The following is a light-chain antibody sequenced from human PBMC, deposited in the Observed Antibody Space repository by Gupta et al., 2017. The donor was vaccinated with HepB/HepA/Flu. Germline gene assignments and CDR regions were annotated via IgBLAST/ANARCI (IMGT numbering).Light chain of an antibody. CDR1: QSIVTY. CDR2: AAS. V-gene: IGKV1-39*01. CDR3: QQSYSTPLT. J-gene: IGKJ4*01. Sequence: DLQMTQSPSSLSASVGDRVTVTCRASQSIVTYVNWYQQKPGKAPKLLIYAASSLQYGVPSRFSGSGSGTDFTLTITTLQPDDFATYYCQQSYSTPLTFGGGTKVEIK.